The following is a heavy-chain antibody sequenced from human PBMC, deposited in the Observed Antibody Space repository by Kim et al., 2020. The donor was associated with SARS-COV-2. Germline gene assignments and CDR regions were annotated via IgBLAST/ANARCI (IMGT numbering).Heavy chain of an antibody. CDR3: ARGALTTPRSAFDI. CDR1: GFTFSSHW. Sequence: GGSLRLSCAASGFTFSSHWMHWVRPVPGKGLVRVSGINSEGSTTTYADSVKGRCTISRDNAKNTLYLQLNSLRAEDTAMDYCARGALTTPRSAFDIWGQG. V-gene: IGHV3-74*01. CDR2: INSEGSTT. J-gene: IGHJ3*02. D-gene: IGHD2-15*01.